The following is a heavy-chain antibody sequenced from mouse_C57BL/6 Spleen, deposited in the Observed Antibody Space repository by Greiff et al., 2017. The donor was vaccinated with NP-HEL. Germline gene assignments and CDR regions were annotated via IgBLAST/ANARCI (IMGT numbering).Heavy chain of an antibody. CDR3: ARSRLGRGVFAY. Sequence: VQLQQPGAELVRPGSSVKLSCKASGYTFTSYWMDWVKQRPGQGLEWIGNIYPSDSETHYNQKFKDKATLTVDKSSSTAYMQLSSLTSEDSAVYYCARSRLGRGVFAYWGQGTLVTVSA. CDR1: GYTFTSYW. V-gene: IGHV1-61*01. CDR2: IYPSDSET. J-gene: IGHJ3*01. D-gene: IGHD4-1*01.